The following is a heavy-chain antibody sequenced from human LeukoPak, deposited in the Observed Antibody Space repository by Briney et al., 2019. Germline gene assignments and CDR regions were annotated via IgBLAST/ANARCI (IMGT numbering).Heavy chain of an antibody. CDR3: ARVGTSYCSTRYGCYPVWYFDN. CDR2: INPNSGET. Sequence: ASVKVSCKASGYTFNANYIHWVRQAPGQRLEWMGWINPNSGETNYSQKFQGRVIVTRDTSISTAYMELSRLTSDDTAVYYCARVGTSYCSTRYGCYPVWYFDNWGQGTLVTVSA. V-gene: IGHV1-2*02. D-gene: IGHD2-2*01. J-gene: IGHJ4*02. CDR1: GYTFNANY.